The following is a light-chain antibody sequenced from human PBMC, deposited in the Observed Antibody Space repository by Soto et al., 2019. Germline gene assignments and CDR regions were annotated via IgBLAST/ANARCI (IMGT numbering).Light chain of an antibody. CDR1: QSVSTN. Sequence: VMTQSPAILSVSPGERATLSCRASQSVSTNVAWYQQIPGQTPRLLIYDASSRATGIPDRFSGSGSGTDFTLTISRLEPEDFAVYYCQQYGNSPLTFGGGTKVDIK. J-gene: IGKJ4*01. CDR2: DAS. CDR3: QQYGNSPLT. V-gene: IGKV3-20*01.